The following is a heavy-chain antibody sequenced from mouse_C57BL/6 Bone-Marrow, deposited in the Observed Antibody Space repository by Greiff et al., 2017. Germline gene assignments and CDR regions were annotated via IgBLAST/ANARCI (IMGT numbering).Heavy chain of an antibody. Sequence: EVKLMESGEGLVKPGGSLKLSCAASGFTFSSYAMSWVRQTPEKRLEWVAYISSGGDYIYYADTVKGRFTISRDNARNTLYLQMSSLKSEDTAMYYCTRDGPGTFDYWGQGTTLTVSS. D-gene: IGHD4-1*01. CDR3: TRDGPGTFDY. J-gene: IGHJ2*01. V-gene: IGHV5-9-1*02. CDR1: GFTFSSYA. CDR2: ISSGGDYI.